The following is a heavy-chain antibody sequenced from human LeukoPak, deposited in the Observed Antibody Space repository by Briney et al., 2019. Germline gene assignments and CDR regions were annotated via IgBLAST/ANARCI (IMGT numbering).Heavy chain of an antibody. CDR2: IKQDGSEK. CDR3: ARGMSYYNIYFDY. V-gene: IGHV3-7*01. CDR1: GFTFSSYW. Sequence: GGSLRLSCAASGFTFSSYWMSWVRQAPGKGLEWEANIKQDGSEKYYVDSVKGRFTISRDNAKNSLYLQMNSLRAEDTAVYYCARGMSYYNIYFDYWGQGTLVTVSS. J-gene: IGHJ4*02. D-gene: IGHD1-26*01.